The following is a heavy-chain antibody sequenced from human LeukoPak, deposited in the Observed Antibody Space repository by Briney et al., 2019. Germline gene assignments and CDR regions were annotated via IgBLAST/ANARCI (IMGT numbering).Heavy chain of an antibody. V-gene: IGHV1-18*01. D-gene: IGHD6-13*01. CDR2: ISAYNGDT. CDR1: GYTFTNYG. CDR3: ARVPAGTLDYYYGMDV. Sequence: ASVKVSCKASGYTFTNYGITWVRQAPGQRLEWMGWISAYNGDTTYAQNLQGRVTMTRNTSISTAYMELSSLRSEDTAVYYCARVPAGTLDYYYGMDVWGQGTTVTVCS. J-gene: IGHJ6*02.